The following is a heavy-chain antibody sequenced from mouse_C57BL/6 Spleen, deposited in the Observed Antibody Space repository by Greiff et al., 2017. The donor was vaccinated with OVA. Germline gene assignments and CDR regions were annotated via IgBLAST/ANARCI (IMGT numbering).Heavy chain of an antibody. Sequence: VKLQESGPELVKPGASVKISCKASGYAFSSSWMNWVKQRPGKGLEWIGRIYPGDGDTNYNGNFKGKATLTADKSSSTAYMQLSSLTSEDSAVYFCASDPLITAVVANFDVWGTGTTVTVSS. V-gene: IGHV1-82*01. D-gene: IGHD1-1*01. CDR3: ASDPLITAVVANFDV. CDR2: IYPGDGDT. CDR1: GYAFSSSW. J-gene: IGHJ1*03.